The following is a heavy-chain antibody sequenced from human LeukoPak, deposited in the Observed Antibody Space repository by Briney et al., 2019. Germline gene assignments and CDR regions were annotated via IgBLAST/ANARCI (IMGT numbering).Heavy chain of an antibody. V-gene: IGHV1-2*02. CDR1: EYTFTGYC. CDR2: INPQNGGT. D-gene: IGHD5-12*01. CDR3: ARDGEGAYERGDY. Sequence: ASVKVSCKASEYTFTGYCIQWMRQAPGQGLEWMGWINPQNGGTKSAQKFQDRVTLTRDTSINTAYMELTGLRSDDTAVYYRARDGEGAYERGDYWGQGTLVTVSS. J-gene: IGHJ4*02.